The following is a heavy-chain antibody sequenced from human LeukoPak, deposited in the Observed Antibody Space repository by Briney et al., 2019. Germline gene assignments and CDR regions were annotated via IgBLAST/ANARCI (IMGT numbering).Heavy chain of an antibody. CDR2: ISGSGGST. V-gene: IGHV3-23*01. Sequence: GGSLRLSCAASGFTFSSYAMSWVRQAPGKGLEWVSAISGSGGSTYYADSVKGRFTISRDNSKNTLDLQMNSLRVEDTALYYCARMSASYLDYWGQGTLISVSS. CDR3: ARMSASYLDY. J-gene: IGHJ4*02. D-gene: IGHD3-3*01. CDR1: GFTFSSYA.